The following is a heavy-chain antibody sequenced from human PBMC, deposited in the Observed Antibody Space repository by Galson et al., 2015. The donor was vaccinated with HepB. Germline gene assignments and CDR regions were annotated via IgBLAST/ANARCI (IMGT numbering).Heavy chain of an antibody. Sequence: SLRLSCAASGFTFSSYAMSWVRQAPGKGLEWVSAISGSGGSTYYADSVKGRFTISRDNSKNTLYLQMNSLRAEDTAVYYCAKNTYQFWGGYDYWGQGTLVTVSS. CDR1: GFTFSSYA. V-gene: IGHV3-23*01. CDR2: ISGSGGST. D-gene: IGHD7-27*01. CDR3: AKNTYQFWGGYDY. J-gene: IGHJ4*02.